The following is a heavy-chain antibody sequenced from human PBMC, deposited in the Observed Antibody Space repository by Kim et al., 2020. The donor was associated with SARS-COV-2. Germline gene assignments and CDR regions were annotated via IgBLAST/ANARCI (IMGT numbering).Heavy chain of an antibody. CDR3: ARGNWNDVFDY. V-gene: IGHV4-30-2*01. Sequence: SENLSLTCAVSGGSISSGGYSWSWIRQPPGKGLEWIGYIYHSGSTYYNPSLKSRVTISVDRSKNQFSLKLSSVTAADTAVYYCARGNWNDVFDYWGQGTLVTVSS. D-gene: IGHD1-20*01. J-gene: IGHJ4*02. CDR2: IYHSGST. CDR1: GGSISSGGYS.